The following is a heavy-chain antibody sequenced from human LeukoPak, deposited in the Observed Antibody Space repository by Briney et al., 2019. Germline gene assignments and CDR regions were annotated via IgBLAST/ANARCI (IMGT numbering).Heavy chain of an antibody. CDR3: ARDLPSSGYWYRDAFDI. CDR1: GFSFSNYW. Sequence: GGSLRLSCTASGFSFSNYWMSWVRQAPGKGLEWVGHAKQDGSETYYVDSVKGRFTVSRDNVKNSPFLQMNSLRVEDTAMYYCARDLPSSGYWYRDAFDIWGQGTMVTVSS. J-gene: IGHJ3*02. V-gene: IGHV3-7*01. CDR2: AKQDGSET. D-gene: IGHD3-22*01.